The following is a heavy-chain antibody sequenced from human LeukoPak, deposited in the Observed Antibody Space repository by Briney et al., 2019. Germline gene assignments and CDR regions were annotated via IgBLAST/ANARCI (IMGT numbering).Heavy chain of an antibody. Sequence: PGGSLRLSCAGSGFTFHDSAMHWVRHAPGRGLEWVSLIRGDEATAFYSDSLRGRFTVSRDNSNSSLFLQMSSLTSEDTGLYYCAKALSWNDETLESWGRGVLVTVSS. V-gene: IGHV3-43*02. J-gene: IGHJ4*02. CDR1: GFTFHDSA. CDR3: AKALSWNDETLES. D-gene: IGHD1-1*01. CDR2: IRGDEATA.